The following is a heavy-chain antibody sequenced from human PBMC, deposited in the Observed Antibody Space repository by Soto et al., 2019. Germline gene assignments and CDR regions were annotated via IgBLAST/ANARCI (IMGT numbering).Heavy chain of an antibody. D-gene: IGHD2-2*01. CDR1: GFTFSSYG. CDR3: AKEVPAAGDY. J-gene: IGHJ4*02. CDR2: ISYDGSNK. Sequence: GGSLRLSCAASGFTFSSYGMHWVRQAPGKGLEWVAVISYDGSNKYYADSVKGRFTISRDNSKNTLYLQMNSLRAEDTAVYYCAKEVPAAGDYWGQGTLVTVSS. V-gene: IGHV3-30*18.